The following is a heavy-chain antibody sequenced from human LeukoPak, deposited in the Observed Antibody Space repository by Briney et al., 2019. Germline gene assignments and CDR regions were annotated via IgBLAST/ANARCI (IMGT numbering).Heavy chain of an antibody. D-gene: IGHD2-15*01. CDR3: AKDAIPPSGGSCYSFDY. CDR1: GFTFSSYA. V-gene: IGHV3-23*01. Sequence: GGSLRLSCAVSGFTFSSYAMSWVRQAPGKGLEWVSAISGSGGSTYYADSVKGRFTISRGNSKNTLYLQMNSLRVEDTAVYYCAKDAIPPSGGSCYSFDYWGQETLVTVSS. CDR2: ISGSGGST. J-gene: IGHJ4*02.